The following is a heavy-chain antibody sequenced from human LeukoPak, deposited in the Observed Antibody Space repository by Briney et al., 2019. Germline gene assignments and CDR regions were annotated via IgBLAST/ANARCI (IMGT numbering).Heavy chain of an antibody. J-gene: IGHJ5*02. CDR3: ATEYCSSTSCYGIDP. CDR1: GGSISSYY. V-gene: IGHV4-4*07. CDR2: IYTSGST. Sequence: PSETLSLTCTVSGGSISSYYWSWIRQPAGKGLEWIGRIYTSGSTNYNPSLKSRVTMSVDTSKNQFSLKLSSVTAADTAVYYCATEYCSSTSCYGIDPWGQGTLVTVSS. D-gene: IGHD2-2*01.